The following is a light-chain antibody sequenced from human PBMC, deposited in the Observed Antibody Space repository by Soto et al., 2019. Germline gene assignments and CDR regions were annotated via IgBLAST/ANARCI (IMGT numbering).Light chain of an antibody. V-gene: IGKV1-27*01. CDR2: AAS. CDR3: KKYNSAPRT. Sequence: IQLTQFPSSLSASVGDRVTITCRASQGVSSHLAWHQQKPGKVPKLLIYAASTLQSGVPSRFSGSGSGTDFTLTISSLQPEDVATYYCKKYNSAPRTFCHGTKVDIK. CDR1: QGVSSH. J-gene: IGKJ1*01.